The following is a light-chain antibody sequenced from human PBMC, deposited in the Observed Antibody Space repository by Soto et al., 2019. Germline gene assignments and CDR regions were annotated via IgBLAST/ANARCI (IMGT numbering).Light chain of an antibody. CDR2: GAS. Sequence: EIVMTQSPATLSVSPGERATLSCRASQSVSSNLAWYQQKPGQAPRLLIYGASTRATGIPARFSGSGSGTDFTLTISSLEPEDFAVYYCQQRSNWPREITFGQGTRLEIK. J-gene: IGKJ5*01. CDR3: QQRSNWPREIT. CDR1: QSVSSN. V-gene: IGKV3-15*01.